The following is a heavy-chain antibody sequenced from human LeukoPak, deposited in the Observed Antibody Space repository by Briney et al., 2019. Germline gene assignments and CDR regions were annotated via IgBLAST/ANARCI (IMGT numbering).Heavy chain of an antibody. CDR1: GFTFSSYA. CDR3: AKTPSSSGWYGYYFDY. V-gene: IGHV3-23*01. D-gene: IGHD6-19*01. CDR2: ISGSGGST. Sequence: GGSLRLSCAASGFTFSSYAMSWVRQAPGKGLEWVSAISGSGGSTYYADSVKGRFTISRDNSKNTLYLQMNSLRAEDTAVYYCAKTPSSSGWYGYYFDYWGQGTLVTVSS. J-gene: IGHJ4*02.